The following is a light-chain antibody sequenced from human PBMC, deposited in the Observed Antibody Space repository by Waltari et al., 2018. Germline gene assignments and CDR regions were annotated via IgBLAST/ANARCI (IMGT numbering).Light chain of an antibody. CDR3: QQYYSTPS. CDR1: ETFLSTSNNKNY. J-gene: IGKJ5*01. Sequence: DIVMTQSPDSLAVSLGERVHINCKSVETFLSTSNNKNYLAWYQQKPGQPPKMLLYWASTRESGVPDRFSGSGSRTDFTLSISSLQAEDVAIYFCQQYYSTPSFGQGTRLEIK. CDR2: WAS. V-gene: IGKV4-1*01.